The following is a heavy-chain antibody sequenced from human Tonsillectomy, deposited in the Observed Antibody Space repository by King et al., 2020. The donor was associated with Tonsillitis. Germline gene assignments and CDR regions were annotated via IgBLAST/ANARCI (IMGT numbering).Heavy chain of an antibody. V-gene: IGHV3-30*03. CDR3: VGGPAGRSAFDI. CDR2: ISYDGGNK. D-gene: IGHD3-10*01. CDR1: GFTFSSYA. J-gene: IGHJ3*02. Sequence: VQLVESGGGVVQPGRSLRLSCAASGFTFSSYAMHWVRQAPGKGLDWLAVISYDGGNKFYADSVKGRSTISRDNSNNTLYLQMSSLTPEDTALYYCVGGPAGRSAFDIWGQGTKVTVSS.